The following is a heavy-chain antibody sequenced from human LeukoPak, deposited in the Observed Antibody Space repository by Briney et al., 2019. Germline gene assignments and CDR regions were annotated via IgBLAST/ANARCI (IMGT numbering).Heavy chain of an antibody. CDR2: IVGSSSNM. V-gene: IGHV3-48*04. CDR3: ATDTPETAAFDY. D-gene: IGHD1-1*01. CDR1: GFSFSTYS. J-gene: IGHJ4*02. Sequence: PGGSLRLSCTASGFSFSTYSMNWVRQAPGEGLEWVSYIVGSSSNMYYADSVKGRFTISRDNAKNSLYLQMGSLRAEDTAVYYCATDTPETAAFDYWGQGTLVTVSS.